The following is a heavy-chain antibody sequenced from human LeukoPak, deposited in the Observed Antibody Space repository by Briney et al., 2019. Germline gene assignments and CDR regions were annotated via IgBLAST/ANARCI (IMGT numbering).Heavy chain of an antibody. CDR1: GGSFSGYY. Sequence: PSETLSLTCAVYGGSFSGYYWSWIRQPPGKGLEWIGEINHSGSTNYNPSLKSRVTISVDTSKNQFSLKLSSVTAADTAVYYCARVSRIAARRKGFDYWGQGTLVTVSS. J-gene: IGHJ4*02. CDR3: ARVSRIAARRKGFDY. D-gene: IGHD6-6*01. V-gene: IGHV4-34*01. CDR2: INHSGST.